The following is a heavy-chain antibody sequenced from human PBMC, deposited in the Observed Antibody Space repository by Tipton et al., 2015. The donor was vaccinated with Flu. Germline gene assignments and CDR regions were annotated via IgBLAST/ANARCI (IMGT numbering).Heavy chain of an antibody. D-gene: IGHD2-15*01. CDR2: ISAYNGNT. Sequence: QLVQSGAEVKKPGASVKVSCKASGYTFTSYGISWVRQAPGQGLEWMGWISAYNGNTNYAQKLQGRVTMTTDTATSTAYMELRSLRSDDTAVYYCARRSYGSWEEDDAFDIWGQGIMVTVSS. V-gene: IGHV1-18*01. CDR1: GYTFTSYG. CDR3: ARRSYGSWEEDDAFDI. J-gene: IGHJ3*02.